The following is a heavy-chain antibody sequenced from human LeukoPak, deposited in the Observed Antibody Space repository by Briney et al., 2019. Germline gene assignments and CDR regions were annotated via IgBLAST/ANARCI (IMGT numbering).Heavy chain of an antibody. D-gene: IGHD2-21*02. Sequence: SETLSLTCTVSGGSISSYYWSWTRQPPGKALEWIGYIYYSGSTNYNPSLKSRVTISVDTSKNQFSLKLSSVTAADTAVYYCAGGVTAISPYFDYWGQGTLVTVSS. CDR1: GGSISSYY. V-gene: IGHV4-59*01. CDR2: IYYSGST. J-gene: IGHJ4*02. CDR3: AGGVTAISPYFDY.